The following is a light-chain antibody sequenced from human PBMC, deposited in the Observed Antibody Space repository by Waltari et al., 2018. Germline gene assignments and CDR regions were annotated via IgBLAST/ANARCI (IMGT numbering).Light chain of an antibody. CDR1: QSIGRY. J-gene: IGKJ2*01. V-gene: IGKV1-39*01. Sequence: DIQMTQSPSSLSASVGDRVTITCRASQSIGRYLNWYQQKPGKAPKLLIYAASILQSGVPSRFSGSGSGTDFTLTISSLQPEDFTTYSCQQSYSTPYTFGQGTKLEIK. CDR3: QQSYSTPYT. CDR2: AAS.